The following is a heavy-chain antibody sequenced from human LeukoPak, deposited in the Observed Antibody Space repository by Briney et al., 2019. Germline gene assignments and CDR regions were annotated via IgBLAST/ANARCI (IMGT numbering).Heavy chain of an antibody. J-gene: IGHJ3*02. D-gene: IGHD3-22*01. Sequence: SETLSLTCTVSGGSISNYYWSWIRQPPGKGLEWIGYIYSSGSTNYNPSLKSRVTISVDTSKNQFSLKLSSVTAADTAVYYCARTGGASYYYDSSGPADAFDIWGQGTMVTVSS. CDR2: IYSSGST. V-gene: IGHV4-59*12. CDR1: GGSISNYY. CDR3: ARTGGASYYYDSSGPADAFDI.